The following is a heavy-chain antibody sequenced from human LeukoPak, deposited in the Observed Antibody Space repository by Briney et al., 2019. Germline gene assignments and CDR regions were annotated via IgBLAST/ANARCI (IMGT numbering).Heavy chain of an antibody. Sequence: PGGSLRLSCAASGFTFSNYGMHWVRQAPGKGLEWVAVISYDGSNKYYADSVKGRLTISRDNSKNTLYLQMNSLRAEDTAVYYCAKDWNYMVRGIMGGLDIWGQGTMVTVSS. V-gene: IGHV3-30*18. D-gene: IGHD3-10*01. CDR2: ISYDGSNK. J-gene: IGHJ3*02. CDR3: AKDWNYMVRGIMGGLDI. CDR1: GFTFSNYG.